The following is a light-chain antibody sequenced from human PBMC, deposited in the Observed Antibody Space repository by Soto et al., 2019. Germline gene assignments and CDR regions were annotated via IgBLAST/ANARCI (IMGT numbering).Light chain of an antibody. CDR3: QQRQYWPPIT. Sequence: EIVLTQSPGTLSLSPGERATLSCRASQSVSRYLAWYQQKPGQAPRLLIYDASNRATGIPARFSGSGSGTDFTLTISSLEPEDCAIYYCQQRQYWPPITFGQGTRLEIK. J-gene: IGKJ5*01. CDR2: DAS. CDR1: QSVSRY. V-gene: IGKV3-11*01.